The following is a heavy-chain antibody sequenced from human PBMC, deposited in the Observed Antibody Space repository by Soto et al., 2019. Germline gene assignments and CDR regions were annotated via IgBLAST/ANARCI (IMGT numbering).Heavy chain of an antibody. J-gene: IGHJ4*02. V-gene: IGHV1-18*01. CDR3: ARVWYATSWVVFLHSGVQGIDIDF. D-gene: IGHD6-13*01. Sequence: SVKASCKASGYTFRSYGISSVLQAPGQELEWMGWISGYNGNTHYSQKFQGKVTMTTDTSTSTAYLEVRGLRSDDTAIYYCARVWYATSWVVFLHSGVQGIDIDFWGKALLVTVAS. CDR1: GYTFRSYG. CDR2: ISGYNGNT.